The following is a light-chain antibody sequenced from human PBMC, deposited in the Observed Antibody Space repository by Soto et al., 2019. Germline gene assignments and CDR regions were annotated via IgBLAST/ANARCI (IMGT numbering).Light chain of an antibody. CDR2: EES. J-gene: IGKJ5*01. CDR3: QQLNSFPIT. CDR1: QAVPNN. V-gene: IGKV1-9*01. Sequence: DIHLTQSPSFLSASVGDRVTITCRPSQAVPNNMAWYQQKPGKPPKLLIYEESTLHSGVPSRFSGRKSGTQFTLTITSLQPEDFATYYCQQLNSFPITLGQGTRLEIK.